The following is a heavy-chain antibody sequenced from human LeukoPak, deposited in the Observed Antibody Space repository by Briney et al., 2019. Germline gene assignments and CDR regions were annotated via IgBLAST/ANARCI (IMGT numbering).Heavy chain of an antibody. V-gene: IGHV4-34*01. D-gene: IGHD3-22*01. CDR2: INHSGST. Sequence: SETLSLTCAVYGGSFSGYYWSWIRQPPGKGLEWIGEINHSGSTNYNPSLKSRVTISVDKSKNQFSLKLSSVTAADTAVYYCARDGDSSGPDAFDIWGQGTMVTVSS. J-gene: IGHJ3*02. CDR1: GGSFSGYY. CDR3: ARDGDSSGPDAFDI.